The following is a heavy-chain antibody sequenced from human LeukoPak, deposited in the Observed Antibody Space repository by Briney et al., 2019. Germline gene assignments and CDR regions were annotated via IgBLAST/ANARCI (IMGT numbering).Heavy chain of an antibody. V-gene: IGHV3-23*01. CDR2: ISGSGDNT. CDR3: AKGSYYDSSGSFYFDY. D-gene: IGHD3-22*01. CDR1: GFTFSSYA. J-gene: IGHJ4*02. Sequence: SGGSLRLSCAASGFTFSSYAMSWVRQAPGKGLEWVSSISGSGDNTYYADSVKGRFTISRDNSKNTPYVQVNSLGTEDTAAYYCAKGSYYDSSGSFYFDYWGQGTLVTVSS.